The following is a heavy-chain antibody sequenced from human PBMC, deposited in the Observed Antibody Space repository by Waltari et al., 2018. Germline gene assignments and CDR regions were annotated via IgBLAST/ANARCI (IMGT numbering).Heavy chain of an antibody. D-gene: IGHD6-6*01. V-gene: IGHV3-23*03. CDR1: GFTFSSYA. J-gene: IGHJ4*02. CDR3: AKDLRGFSSSSFDY. CDR2: MYSSSST. Sequence: EVQLLASGGGLVQPGGSLRLSCAASGFTFSSYAMSWVGQAPGKGLVLCSVMYSSSSTDESYYLNGSFTISIDNSKNTLYLQMNSLRAEDTAVYYCAKDLRGFSSSSFDYWGQGTLVTVSS.